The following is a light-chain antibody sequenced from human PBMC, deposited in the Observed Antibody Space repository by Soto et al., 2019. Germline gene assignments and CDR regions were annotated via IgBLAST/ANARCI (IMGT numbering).Light chain of an antibody. CDR2: EVT. Sequence: QSALAQPGCVSGSPGQSITISCTGTSGDIGSYNRVSWYQQHPGKAPKLIIYEVTDRPSGVSNRFSGSKSGNTASLTISGLQAEDEAEYYCSSYTNINTRACVFGTGTKVTVL. CDR3: SSYTNINTRACV. J-gene: IGLJ1*01. CDR1: SGDIGSYNR. V-gene: IGLV2-14*01.